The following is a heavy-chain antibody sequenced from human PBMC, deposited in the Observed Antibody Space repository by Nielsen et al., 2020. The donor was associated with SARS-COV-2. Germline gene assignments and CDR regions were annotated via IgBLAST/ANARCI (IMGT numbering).Heavy chain of an antibody. CDR1: GGSFSGYS. Sequence: SETLSLTCAVYGGSFSGYSWTRIRQPPGKGLEWIADIDHSGNTNYDPSLKSRVTISLDTAKNQFSLKLTSVTAADTAVYYCARRWGRLNMMLVITSAEGALDIWGQGTMIVVSS. D-gene: IGHD3-16*01. V-gene: IGHV4-34*01. CDR2: IDHSGNT. CDR3: ARRWGRLNMMLVITSAEGALDI. J-gene: IGHJ3*02.